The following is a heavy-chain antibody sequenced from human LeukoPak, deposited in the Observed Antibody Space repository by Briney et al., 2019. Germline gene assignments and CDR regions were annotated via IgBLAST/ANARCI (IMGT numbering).Heavy chain of an antibody. CDR3: AREAVLTAMGLYYFDY. Sequence: PGGSLRLSCAASGFTFGSYSMHWVRRAPGKGPEWVAFIRYDGSNKYYADSVKGRFTISRDNSKNTLYLQMNSLRAEDTAVYYCAREAVLTAMGLYYFDYWGQGTLVAAPS. CDR1: GFTFGSYS. CDR2: IRYDGSNK. J-gene: IGHJ4*02. D-gene: IGHD2-21*02. V-gene: IGHV3-30*02.